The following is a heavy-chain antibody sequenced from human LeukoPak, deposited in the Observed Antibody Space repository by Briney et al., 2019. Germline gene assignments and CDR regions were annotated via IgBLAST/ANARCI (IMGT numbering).Heavy chain of an antibody. CDR3: ARGRTFDN. Sequence: PGGSLRLSCAASGFTFSGYWMSWVRQAPGKGLEWVANIKQDGSEKYYVDSVKGRFTISRDNAKNSLYLQINSLRAEDTAVYYCARGRTFDNWGQGTLVTVSS. CDR2: IKQDGSEK. J-gene: IGHJ4*02. CDR1: GFTFSGYW. V-gene: IGHV3-7*05.